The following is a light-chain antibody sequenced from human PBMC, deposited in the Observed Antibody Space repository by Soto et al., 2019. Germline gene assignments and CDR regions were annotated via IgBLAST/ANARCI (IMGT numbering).Light chain of an antibody. CDR1: QIVTIN. CDR2: DAS. J-gene: IGKJ5*01. V-gene: IGKV3-11*01. CDR3: QQRSNWPPLT. Sequence: EVVLTQSPGTLSLSPGERATLSCRASQIVTINSLAWYQQKPGQAPRLLIYDASNRATGIPARFSGSGSGTDFTLTISSLEPEDFAVYYCQQRSNWPPLTFGQGTRLEIK.